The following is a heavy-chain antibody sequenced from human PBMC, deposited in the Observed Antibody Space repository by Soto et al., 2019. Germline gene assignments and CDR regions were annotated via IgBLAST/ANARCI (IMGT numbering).Heavy chain of an antibody. CDR2: IIPILGIA. V-gene: IGHV1-69*02. CDR3: ASFGRTPSGYDPGSIDY. D-gene: IGHD5-12*01. Sequence: GASVKVSCKASGGTFSSYTISWVRQAPGQGLEWMGRIIPILGIANYAQKFQGRVTITADKSTSTAYMELSSLRSEDTAVYYCASFGRTPSGYDPGSIDYWGQGTLVTVSS. J-gene: IGHJ4*02. CDR1: GGTFSSYT.